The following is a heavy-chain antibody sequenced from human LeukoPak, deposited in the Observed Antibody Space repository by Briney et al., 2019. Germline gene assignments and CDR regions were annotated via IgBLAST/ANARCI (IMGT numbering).Heavy chain of an antibody. CDR3: ARAHYYDSSGYYFYYYYYYGMDV. J-gene: IGHJ6*02. V-gene: IGHV3-30*19. Sequence: GGSLRLSCAASGFTFSSYGMHWVRQAPGKGLEWVAVIWYDGSNKYYADSVKGRFTISRDNSKNTLYLQMNSLRAEDTAVYYCARAHYYDSSGYYFYYYYYYGMDVWGQGTTVTVSS. CDR1: GFTFSSYG. D-gene: IGHD3-22*01. CDR2: IWYDGSNK.